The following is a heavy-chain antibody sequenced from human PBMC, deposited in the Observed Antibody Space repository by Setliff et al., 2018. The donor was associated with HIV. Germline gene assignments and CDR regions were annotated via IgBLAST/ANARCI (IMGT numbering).Heavy chain of an antibody. D-gene: IGHD4-17*01. CDR1: GYTFITYG. CDR3: ARVPGDYGDNPIDF. J-gene: IGHJ4*02. CDR2: ISAYNGNT. V-gene: IGHV1-18*01. Sequence: ASVKVSCKASGYTFITYGISWVRQAPGQGLEWMGWISAYNGNTDYAQNLQDRVTMTTDTSTSTAYMELRSRRSDDTAVYYCARVPGDYGDNPIDFWGQGTLVTVSS.